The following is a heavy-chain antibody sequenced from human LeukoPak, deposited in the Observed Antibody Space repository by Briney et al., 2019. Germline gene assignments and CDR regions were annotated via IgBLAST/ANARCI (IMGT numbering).Heavy chain of an antibody. CDR1: GFTFSASD. V-gene: IGHV3-21*01. Sequence: PGGSLRLSCAASGFTFSASDMNWVRQTPGKGLEWVSSISSSSSYIYYADSVKGRFSISRDNAKKSLYLQMNSLRAEDTAVYYCAELGITMIGGVWGKGTTVTVSS. D-gene: IGHD3-10*02. J-gene: IGHJ6*04. CDR3: AELGITMIGGV. CDR2: ISSSSSYI.